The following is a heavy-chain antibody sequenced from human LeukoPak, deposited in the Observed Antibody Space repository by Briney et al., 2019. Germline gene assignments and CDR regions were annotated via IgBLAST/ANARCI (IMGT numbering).Heavy chain of an antibody. Sequence: GGSLRLSCAASGFTFSDTWMHWVRQAPGKGLMWVARINTDGSDAVYAGSVKGRFTISRDNTQNTLHLQMHSLRAEDTAVYYCARDLPHDYWGQGTLVTVSS. J-gene: IGHJ4*02. CDR1: GFTFSDTW. CDR3: ARDLPHDY. V-gene: IGHV3-74*01. CDR2: INTDGSDA.